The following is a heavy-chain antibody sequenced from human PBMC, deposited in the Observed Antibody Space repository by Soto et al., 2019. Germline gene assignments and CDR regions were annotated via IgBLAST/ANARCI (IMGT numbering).Heavy chain of an antibody. D-gene: IGHD2-15*01. CDR1: GYTFTNYG. CDR3: ARVRYCSGGSCHSNPLDY. Sequence: QVQLVQSGTEVKKPGASVTVSCKTYGYTFTNYGISWVRQAPGQGPEWMGWISGYNGNTDYAQNLQGRVTMTTDTSTSTAYMELRSLRSDDTAVYYCARVRYCSGGSCHSNPLDYWGQGTRVTVSS. CDR2: ISGYNGNT. J-gene: IGHJ4*02. V-gene: IGHV1-18*01.